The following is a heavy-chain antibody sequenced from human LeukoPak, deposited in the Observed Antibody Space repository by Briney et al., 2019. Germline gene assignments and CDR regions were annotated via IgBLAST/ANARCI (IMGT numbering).Heavy chain of an antibody. CDR3: ARSKESVAALFDP. D-gene: IGHD2-15*01. CDR2: INPNSGGT. V-gene: IGHV1-2*02. J-gene: IGHJ5*02. CDR1: GYTFTGYY. Sequence: ASVKVSCKASGYTFTGYYMHWVRQAPGQGLEWMGWINPNSGGTNYAQKFQGRVTMTRDMSISTAYMELSRLRSDDTAVYYCARSKESVAALFDPWGQGTLVTVSS.